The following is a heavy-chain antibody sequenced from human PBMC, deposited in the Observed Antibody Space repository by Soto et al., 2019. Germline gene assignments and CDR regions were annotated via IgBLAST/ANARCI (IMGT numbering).Heavy chain of an antibody. V-gene: IGHV4-61*01. CDR1: WGSVSSGSFY. D-gene: IGHD3-10*01. Sequence: ALESLCLQWSVFWGSVSSGSFYWSWIRQPPGKGLEWIGYIYYSGSTNYNPSLKSRVTISVDTSKNQFSLKLSSVTAADTAVYYCARRYGQNAFDIWGQGTMVTVSS. CDR2: IYYSGST. CDR3: ARRYGQNAFDI. J-gene: IGHJ3*02.